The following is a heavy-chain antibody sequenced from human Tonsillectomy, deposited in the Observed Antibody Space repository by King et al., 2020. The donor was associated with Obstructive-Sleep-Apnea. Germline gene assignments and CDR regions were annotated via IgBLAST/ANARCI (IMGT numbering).Heavy chain of an antibody. CDR3: ARDPGLDVAAPDQSDY. Sequence: QLVQSGAEVKKPGASVKVSCKASGYTFTGYYMHWVRQAPGQGLEWMGWINPNSGGTNYAQKLQGRVTMTRDTFISTAYMELSRLRSDDTAMYYCARDPGLDVAAPDQSDYWGQGTLVTVSS. D-gene: IGHD6-13*01. V-gene: IGHV1-2*02. CDR1: GYTFTGYY. J-gene: IGHJ4*02. CDR2: INPNSGGT.